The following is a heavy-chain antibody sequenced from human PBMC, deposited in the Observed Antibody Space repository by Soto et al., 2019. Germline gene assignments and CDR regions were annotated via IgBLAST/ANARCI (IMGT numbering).Heavy chain of an antibody. CDR2: IYYSGST. CDR1: GGSISSYY. V-gene: IGHV4-59*01. D-gene: IGHD6-19*01. Sequence: SETLSLTCTVSGGSISSYYWSWIRQPPGKGLEWIGYIYYSGSTNYNPSLKSRVTISRDSSKNTVSLEMTSLRAEDTAVYYCAKGGRQWLVTSDFNYWGQGALVTVSS. CDR3: AKGGRQWLVTSDFNY. J-gene: IGHJ4*02.